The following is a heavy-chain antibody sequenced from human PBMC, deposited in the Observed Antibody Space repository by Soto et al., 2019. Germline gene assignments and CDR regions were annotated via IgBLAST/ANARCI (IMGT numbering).Heavy chain of an antibody. CDR3: TRERWDYGDPKWYFDL. CDR1: GFTFSSYA. CDR2: ITNSGDST. Sequence: GGSLRLSCAASGFTFSSYAMNWVRQAPGKGLEWVSAITNSGDSTYYADSVKGRFTISRDNSENTLYLQMNGLRAEDTAVYYCTRERWDYGDPKWYFDLWGRGTLVTVSS. J-gene: IGHJ2*01. D-gene: IGHD4-17*01. V-gene: IGHV3-23*01.